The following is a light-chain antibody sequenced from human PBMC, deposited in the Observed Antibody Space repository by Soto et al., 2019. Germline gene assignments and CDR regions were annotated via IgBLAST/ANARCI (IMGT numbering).Light chain of an antibody. V-gene: IGLV2-14*03. CDR3: SAYSSTDTPFV. CDR2: NVY. J-gene: IGLJ1*01. Sequence: QSVLTQPASVSGSPGQSITISCTGTSSDVGAYNFVSWHQQHPGKAPKLMIYNVYDRPSGISYRFSGSKSGNTASLTISGLQGEDEADYYCSAYSSTDTPFVFGTGTKVTVL. CDR1: SSDVGAYNF.